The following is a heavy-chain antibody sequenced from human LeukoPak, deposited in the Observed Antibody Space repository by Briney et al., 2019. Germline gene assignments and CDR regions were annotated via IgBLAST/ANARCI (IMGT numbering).Heavy chain of an antibody. CDR1: RFTFSGYS. D-gene: IGHD6-13*01. CDR3: AREGSSWSGGNWFDP. V-gene: IGHV3-48*02. Sequence: GGSLRLSCAASRFTFSGYSMNWVRQAPGKGLEWVSKISSTSSTTYYADSVKGRFTIPRDNANNSLYLQMNSLRDEDTAVYYCAREGSSWSGGNWFDPWGQGTLVTVSS. CDR2: ISSTSSTT. J-gene: IGHJ5*02.